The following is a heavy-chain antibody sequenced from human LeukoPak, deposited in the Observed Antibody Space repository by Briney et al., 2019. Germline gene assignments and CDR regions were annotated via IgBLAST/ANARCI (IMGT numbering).Heavy chain of an antibody. CDR2: INPNSGGT. Sequence: ASVKVSCKASGYTFTGYYIHWVRQAPGQGLEWMGWINPNSGGTNYAQKFQGRVTMTRDTSIDTAYMELRRLRSDDTAVYYCAREAAARHGVIDYWGQGTLVTVSS. CDR1: GYTFTGYY. CDR3: AREAAARHGVIDY. D-gene: IGHD6-6*01. V-gene: IGHV1-2*02. J-gene: IGHJ4*02.